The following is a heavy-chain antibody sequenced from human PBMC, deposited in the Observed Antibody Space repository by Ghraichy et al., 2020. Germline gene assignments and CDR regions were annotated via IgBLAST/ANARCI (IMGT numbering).Heavy chain of an antibody. Sequence: GSLRLSCEASGISFSSYEFNWVRQAPGKGLEWVSYITSSGSTMLYADSVKGRFTISRDNATKSLYLQMNSLRAEDTAVYYCAREIVMTRGDALDIWGQGTMVTVSS. J-gene: IGHJ3*02. CDR1: GISFSSYE. CDR3: AREIVMTRGDALDI. D-gene: IGHD3-16*01. V-gene: IGHV3-48*03. CDR2: ITSSGSTM.